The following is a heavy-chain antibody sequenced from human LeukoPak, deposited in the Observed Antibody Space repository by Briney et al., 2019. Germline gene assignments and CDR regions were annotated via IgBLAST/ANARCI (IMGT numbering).Heavy chain of an antibody. D-gene: IGHD1-26*01. CDR2: ISWNSGSI. J-gene: IGHJ4*02. Sequence: GRSLRLSCAASGFTFDDYAMHWVRQAPGKGLEWVSGISWNSGSIGYADSVKGRFTISRDNAKNSLYLQMNSLRAEDTALYYCAEAAPGTRWELPDYFDYWGQGTLVTVSS. V-gene: IGHV3-9*01. CDR1: GFTFDDYA. CDR3: AEAAPGTRWELPDYFDY.